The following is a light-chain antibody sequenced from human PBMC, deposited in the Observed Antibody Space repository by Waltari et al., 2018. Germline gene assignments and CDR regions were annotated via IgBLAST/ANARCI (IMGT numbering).Light chain of an antibody. CDR2: GAS. CDR1: QSINMF. CDR3: QQSHSTPRT. J-gene: IGKJ1*01. Sequence: DIQMTQSPSSLSASVGDRVTITCRSSQSINMFLNWYQQKPGKAPKLLIYGASSLQRGVPSRFSGGGSGTDFTLTISSLQAEDFATYYCQQSHSTPRTFGQGTKV. V-gene: IGKV1-39*01.